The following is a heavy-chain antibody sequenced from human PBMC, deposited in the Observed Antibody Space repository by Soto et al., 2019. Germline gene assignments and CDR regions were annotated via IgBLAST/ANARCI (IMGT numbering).Heavy chain of an antibody. D-gene: IGHD3-3*01. J-gene: IGHJ4*02. V-gene: IGHV1-69*01. CDR2: SIPIFGTA. Sequence: QVQLVQSGAEVKKPGSSVKVSCKASGGTFSSYAISWVRQAPGQGLEWMGGSIPIFGTANYAQKFQGRVTITAAESTSTAYMELSSLSSEDTAVYYCASEDLWRRHQSGYFPYWGQGTLVTVSS. CDR1: GGTFSSYA. CDR3: ASEDLWRRHQSGYFPY.